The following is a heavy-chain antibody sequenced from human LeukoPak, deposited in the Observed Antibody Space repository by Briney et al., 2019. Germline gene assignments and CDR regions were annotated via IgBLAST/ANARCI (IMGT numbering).Heavy chain of an antibody. CDR1: GYTFTGYY. Sequence: ASVKVSCKASGYTFTGYYMHWVRRAPGQGLEWMGWINPNSGGTNYAQKFQGRVTMTRDTSISTAYMELSRLRSDDTAVYYCARDHYTMVRGVILVWGQGTMVTVSS. D-gene: IGHD3-10*01. CDR2: INPNSGGT. J-gene: IGHJ3*01. V-gene: IGHV1-2*02. CDR3: ARDHYTMVRGVILV.